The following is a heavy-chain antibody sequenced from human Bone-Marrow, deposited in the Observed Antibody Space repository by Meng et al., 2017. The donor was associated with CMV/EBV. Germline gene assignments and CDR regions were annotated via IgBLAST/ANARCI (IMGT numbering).Heavy chain of an antibody. Sequence: ASVKVSCKASGYTFTSYAMQWVRQAPGQRLEWMGWSNAGNGNTKYSQEFQGRVTITRDTSASTAYMELSRLRSDDTAVYYCAREEYFSSSGDYWGQGTLVTVSS. CDR1: GYTFTSYA. V-gene: IGHV1-3*02. J-gene: IGHJ4*02. CDR2: SNAGNGNT. CDR3: AREEYFSSSGDY. D-gene: IGHD6-6*01.